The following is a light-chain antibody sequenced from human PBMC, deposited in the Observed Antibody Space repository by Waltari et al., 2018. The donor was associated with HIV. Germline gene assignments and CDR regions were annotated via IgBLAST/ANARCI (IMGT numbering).Light chain of an antibody. J-gene: IGLJ1*01. CDR1: RSNIGNNA. V-gene: IGLV1-36*01. CDR3: AAWDDYLNGYV. Sequence: QSVLTQPPSVSEAPRQRVTISCSGRRSNIGNNAVNWYQQVPGKAPHLLIYYDDLLSSGVSDRFSGSKSGTSASLAIRGLQSEDEAEYYCAAWDDYLNGYVFGSGTKVTVL. CDR2: YDD.